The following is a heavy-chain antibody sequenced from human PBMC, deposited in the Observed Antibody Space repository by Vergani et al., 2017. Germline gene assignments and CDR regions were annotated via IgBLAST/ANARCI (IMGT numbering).Heavy chain of an antibody. J-gene: IGHJ5*02. D-gene: IGHD1-14*01. V-gene: IGHV3-33*01. CDR2: TWYDGNNK. CDR3: ARDLRLLYNRFDP. CDR1: GFTFNQYG. Sequence: QVQLVESGGGVVQPGRSLRLSCAASGFTFNQYGMHWVRQAPGKGLEWVAVTWYDGNNKHYADSVKGRFTISRDYSKSTMYLQMNSLRDEDTGVYYCARDLRLLYNRFDPWGQGTLVTVSS.